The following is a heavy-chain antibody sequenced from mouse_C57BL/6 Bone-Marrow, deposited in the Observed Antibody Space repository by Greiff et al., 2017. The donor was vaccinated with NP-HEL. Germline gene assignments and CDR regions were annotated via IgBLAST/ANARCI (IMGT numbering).Heavy chain of an antibody. CDR1: GFTFSNYW. V-gene: IGHV6-3*01. Sequence: EVKVEESGGGLVQPGGSMKLSCVASGFTFSNYWMNWVRQSPEKGLEWVAQIRLKSDNYATHYAESVKGRFTISRDDSKSSVYLQMNNLRAEDTGIYYCTERYDGYYPFAYWGQGTLVTVSA. CDR2: IRLKSDNYAT. J-gene: IGHJ3*01. CDR3: TERYDGYYPFAY. D-gene: IGHD2-3*01.